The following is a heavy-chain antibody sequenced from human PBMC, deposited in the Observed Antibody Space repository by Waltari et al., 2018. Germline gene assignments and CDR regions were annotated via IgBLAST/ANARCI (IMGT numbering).Heavy chain of an antibody. J-gene: IGHJ3*02. CDR1: GYTFTGFD. CDR3: ARGGSGSPSPHPFDI. D-gene: IGHD3-10*01. V-gene: IGHV1-8*03. CDR2: LNPNSGNT. Sequence: QVQLVQSGAEVKKPGASVRVSCKASGYTFTGFDINWVRQATGQGLEGMALLNPNSGNTSYAGNFRGRVTITRDTSISTAYMELSSLTYEDTAMYYCARGGSGSPSPHPFDIWGQGTMVTVSS.